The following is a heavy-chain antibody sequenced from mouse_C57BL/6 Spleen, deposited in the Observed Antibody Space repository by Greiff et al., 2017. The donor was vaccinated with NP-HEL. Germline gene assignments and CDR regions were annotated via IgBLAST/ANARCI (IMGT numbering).Heavy chain of an antibody. J-gene: IGHJ3*01. D-gene: IGHD1-1*01. CDR2: IDPSDSYT. CDR3: SRHDDDGSILPFAY. CDR1: GYTFTSYW. Sequence: QVQLQQPGAELMMPGASVKLSCKASGYTFTSYWMHWVKQRPGQGLEWIGEIDPSDSYTNYNQKFKGKSTLTVDKSSSTAYMQLSSLTSDESAVDYCSRHDDDGSILPFAYWGQGTLVTVSA. V-gene: IGHV1-69*01.